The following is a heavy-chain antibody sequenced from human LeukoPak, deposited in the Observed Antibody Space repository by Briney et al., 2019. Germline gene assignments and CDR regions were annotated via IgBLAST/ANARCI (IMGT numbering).Heavy chain of an antibody. CDR3: AKDPNHYYDSSGYDY. CDR2: ISGSGGST. CDR1: GFTFSSYA. D-gene: IGHD3-22*01. Sequence: GGSLRLSCAASGFTFSSYAMSWVRQAPGKGLEWVSAISGSGGSTYYADSVKGRFTISRDNSKNTLYLQVNSLRAEDTAVYYCAKDPNHYYDSSGYDYWGQGTLVTVSS. J-gene: IGHJ4*02. V-gene: IGHV3-23*01.